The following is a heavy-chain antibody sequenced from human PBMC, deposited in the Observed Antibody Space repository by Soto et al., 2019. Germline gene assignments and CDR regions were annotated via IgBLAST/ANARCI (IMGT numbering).Heavy chain of an antibody. CDR1: GGSFSGYY. CDR2: INHSGST. V-gene: IGHV4-34*01. J-gene: IGHJ4*02. D-gene: IGHD3-3*01. CDR3: ARRPRRITIFGVVMRYYFDY. Sequence: SETLSLTCAVYGGSFSGYYWSWIRQPPGKGLEWIGEINHSGSTNYNPSLKSRVTISVDTSKNQFSLKLSSVTAADTAVYYCARRPRRITIFGVVMRYYFDYWGQGTLVTVSS.